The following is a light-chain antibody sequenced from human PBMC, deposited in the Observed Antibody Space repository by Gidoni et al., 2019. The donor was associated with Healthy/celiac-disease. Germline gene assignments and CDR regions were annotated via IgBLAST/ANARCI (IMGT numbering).Light chain of an antibody. V-gene: IGKV3-11*01. CDR3: QQRSNWPPGYT. CDR1: QSVSSY. J-gene: IGKJ2*01. CDR2: DAS. Sequence: EIVLTPSPATLSLSPGERATLSCRASQSVSSYLAWYQQKPGQAPRLLIYDASNRATGLPARFSGSGSGTDFTLTISSLEPEDFAVYYCQQRSNWPPGYTFGQGTKLEIK.